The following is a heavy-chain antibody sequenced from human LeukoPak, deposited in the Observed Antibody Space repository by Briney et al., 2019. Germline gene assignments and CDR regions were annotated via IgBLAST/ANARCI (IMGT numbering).Heavy chain of an antibody. D-gene: IGHD3-16*01. J-gene: IGHJ4*02. V-gene: IGHV3-30*18. Sequence: GGSLGLSCAASGFTFSSYGMHWVRQAPGKGLEWVAVISYDGSNKYYADSVKGRFTISRDNSKNTLYLQMNSLRAEDTAVYYCAKDALFMITFGGLYYFDYWGQGTLVTVSS. CDR2: ISYDGSNK. CDR1: GFTFSSYG. CDR3: AKDALFMITFGGLYYFDY.